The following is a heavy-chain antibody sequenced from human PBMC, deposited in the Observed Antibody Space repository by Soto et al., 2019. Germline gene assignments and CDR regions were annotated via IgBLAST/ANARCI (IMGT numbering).Heavy chain of an antibody. J-gene: IGHJ4*02. CDR2: ISSSSSYI. V-gene: IGHV3-21*01. CDR1: GFTFSSYS. D-gene: IGHD2-2*02. Sequence: AGGSLRLSCAASGFTFSSYSMNWVRQAPGKGLEWVSSISSSSSYIYYADSVKGRFTISRDNAKNSMYLQMNSLRAEDTAVYYCARRYCSSTSCYRGGSDYWGQGTLVTVSS. CDR3: ARRYCSSTSCYRGGSDY.